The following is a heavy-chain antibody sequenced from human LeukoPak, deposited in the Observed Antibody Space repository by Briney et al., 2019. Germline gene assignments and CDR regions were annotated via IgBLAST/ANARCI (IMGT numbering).Heavy chain of an antibody. J-gene: IGHJ4*02. Sequence: SETLSLTCTVSGGSISSSNYYWGWIRQPPGKGLEWIGSIYYSGSTYYNPSLKSRVTISVDTSKNQFSLKLSSVTAADTAVYYCARLWYSTEVYWGQGTLVTVSS. CDR2: IYYSGST. CDR1: GGSISSSNYY. CDR3: ARLWYSTEVY. D-gene: IGHD6-13*01. V-gene: IGHV4-39*01.